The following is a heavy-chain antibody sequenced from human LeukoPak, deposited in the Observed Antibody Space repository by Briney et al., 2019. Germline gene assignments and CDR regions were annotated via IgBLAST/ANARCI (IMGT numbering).Heavy chain of an antibody. Sequence: PSETLSLTCAVYGGSFSGYYWSWIHQPPGKGLEWIGEINHSGSTNYNPSLKSRVTISVDTSKNQFSLKLSSVTAADTAVYYCARARYSSSPGFDYWGQGTLVTVSS. V-gene: IGHV4-34*01. CDR3: ARARYSSSPGFDY. CDR2: INHSGST. CDR1: GGSFSGYY. D-gene: IGHD6-6*01. J-gene: IGHJ4*02.